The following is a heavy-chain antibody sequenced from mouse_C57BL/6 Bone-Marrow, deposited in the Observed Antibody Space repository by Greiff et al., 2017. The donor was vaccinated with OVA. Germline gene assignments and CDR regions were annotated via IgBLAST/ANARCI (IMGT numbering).Heavy chain of an antibody. Sequence: EVQGVESGGGLVKPGGSLKLSCAASGFTFSSYAMSWVRQPPEKRLEWVATISDGGSYTYYPDNVKGRFTLSRDNAKNNLYLQMSHLKSEDTAMYYCAREGYSNYLVFYAMDYWGQGTSVTVSS. V-gene: IGHV5-4*01. J-gene: IGHJ4*01. CDR1: GFTFSSYA. CDR2: ISDGGSYT. CDR3: AREGYSNYLVFYAMDY. D-gene: IGHD2-5*01.